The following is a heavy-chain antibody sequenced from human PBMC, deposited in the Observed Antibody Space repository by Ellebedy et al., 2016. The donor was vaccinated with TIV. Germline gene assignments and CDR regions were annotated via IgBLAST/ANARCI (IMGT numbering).Heavy chain of an antibody. CDR1: GYTFTNNA. V-gene: IGHV1-18*01. D-gene: IGHD1-1*01. J-gene: IGHJ5*02. CDR3: ARDQSTAVFDP. CDR2: ISTENRNT. Sequence: AASVKVSCKASGYTFTNNAITWVRQAPGQGLEWMGWISTENRNTNYAQKFQGRVTLTTETSTNTAYMELTNLRSDDTAVYYCARDQSTAVFDPWGQGTLITVSS.